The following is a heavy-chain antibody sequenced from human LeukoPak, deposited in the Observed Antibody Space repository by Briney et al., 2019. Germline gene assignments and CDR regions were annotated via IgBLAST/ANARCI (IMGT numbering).Heavy chain of an antibody. D-gene: IGHD3-10*01. Sequence: SGTLSLTCTVSGGSISSSSYYWGWIRQPPGKGLEWIGSIYYSGSAYYNPSLKSRVTISVDTSQNQFSLKLSSVTAADTAVYYCARRAGYGSGSYYNEGFHYWGQGTLVTVSS. CDR1: GGSISSSSYY. J-gene: IGHJ4*02. CDR2: IYYSGSA. V-gene: IGHV4-39*01. CDR3: ARRAGYGSGSYYNEGFHY.